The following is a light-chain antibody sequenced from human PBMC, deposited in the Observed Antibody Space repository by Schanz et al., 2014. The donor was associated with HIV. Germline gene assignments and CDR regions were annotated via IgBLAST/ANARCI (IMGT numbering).Light chain of an antibody. V-gene: IGKV3-20*01. CDR1: QSVSSTY. Sequence: EIVMTQSPGTLSLSPGERATLSCRASQSVSSTYLAWYQQTPGQTPRLLIYGASNRAAGIPDRFSGSESGTDFTLTISRLEPEDFAVYYCQQYGNSPYTFGQGTKLEIK. CDR3: QQYGNSPYT. J-gene: IGKJ2*01. CDR2: GAS.